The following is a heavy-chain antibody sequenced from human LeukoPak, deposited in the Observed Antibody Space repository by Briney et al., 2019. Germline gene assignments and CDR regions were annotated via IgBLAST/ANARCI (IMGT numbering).Heavy chain of an antibody. CDR1: GGSFSGYY. Sequence: PSETLSLTCGVSGGSFSGYYWSWIRQSPGKGLEWIGEINESGSTDYNPSLMSRVTISVDTSKNQFSLKLSSVTAADTAVYYCARESGSYSSFDYWGQGTLVTVSS. D-gene: IGHD1-26*01. CDR3: ARESGSYSSFDY. J-gene: IGHJ4*02. CDR2: INESGST. V-gene: IGHV4-34*01.